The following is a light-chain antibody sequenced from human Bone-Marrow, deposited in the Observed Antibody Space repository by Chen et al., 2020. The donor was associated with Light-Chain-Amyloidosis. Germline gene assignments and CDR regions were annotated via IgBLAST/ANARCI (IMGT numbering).Light chain of an antibody. CDR2: EDE. CDR1: SGSIATNY. Sequence: NFMLTQPHSVSESPGKTVIISCTRSSGSIATNYVQWYQQRPGSSPTTVIYEDEQRPSGVPDRVSGSIDRSSNSASLTISGLKTEDEADYYCQSYQGSSQGVFGGGTKLTVL. J-gene: IGLJ3*02. CDR3: QSYQGSSQGV. V-gene: IGLV6-57*01.